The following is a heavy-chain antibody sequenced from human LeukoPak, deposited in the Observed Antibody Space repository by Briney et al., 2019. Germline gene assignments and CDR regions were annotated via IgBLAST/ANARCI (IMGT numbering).Heavy chain of an antibody. CDR3: ARHLNHDFWSGYYTPFDY. J-gene: IGHJ4*02. CDR2: IYHSGST. V-gene: IGHV4-38-2*01. D-gene: IGHD3-3*01. CDR1: GYSISSGYY. Sequence: SETLSLTCAVSGYSISSGYYWGWIRQPPGKGLEWIGSIYHSGSTYYNPSLKSRVTISVGTSKNQFSLKLSSVTAADTAVYYCARHLNHDFWSGYYTPFDYWGQGTLVTVSS.